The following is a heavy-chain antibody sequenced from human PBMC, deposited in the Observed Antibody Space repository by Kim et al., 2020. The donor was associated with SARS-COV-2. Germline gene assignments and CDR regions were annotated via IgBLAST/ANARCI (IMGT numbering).Heavy chain of an antibody. D-gene: IGHD2-2*02. J-gene: IGHJ4*02. Sequence: GGSLRLSCAASGFTFRNYGMHWVRQAPGKGLEWVAIIWNDGSNEYYADSVKGRFAISRDNSKNTLYLQMNSLRVEDTAVYHCARDVWSCNNNCYTLDQWGQGTLVTVSS. CDR2: IWNDGSNE. CDR3: ARDVWSCNNNCYTLDQ. CDR1: GFTFRNYG. V-gene: IGHV3-33*01.